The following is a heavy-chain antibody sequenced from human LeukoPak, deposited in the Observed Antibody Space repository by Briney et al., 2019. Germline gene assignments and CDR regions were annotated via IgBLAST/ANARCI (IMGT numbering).Heavy chain of an antibody. J-gene: IGHJ6*04. Sequence: GRSLRLSCAASGFTFSSYAMHWVRQAPGKGLEWVSYISSDSRTIYYADSVKGRFTISRDNAKNSLYLQMKSLRDEDTAVYYLAKYFYDNSYNGMDVGGKGPTVTVSS. V-gene: IGHV3-48*02. CDR1: GFTFSSYA. CDR3: AKYFYDNSYNGMDV. CDR2: ISSDSRTI. D-gene: IGHD5/OR15-5a*01.